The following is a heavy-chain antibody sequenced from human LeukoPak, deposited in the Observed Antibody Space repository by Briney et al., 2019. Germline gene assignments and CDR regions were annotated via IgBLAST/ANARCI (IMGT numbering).Heavy chain of an antibody. D-gene: IGHD3-3*01. J-gene: IGHJ6*02. CDR3: ARLIPYDFWSGYYLGPPSLYYGMDV. CDR1: GGSISSYY. CDR2: IYYSGST. Sequence: SETLSLTCTVSGGSISSYYWSWIRQPPGKGLEWIGYIYYSGSTNYNPSLKSRDTISVDTSKNQFSLKLSSVTAADTAVYYCARLIPYDFWSGYYLGPPSLYYGMDVWGQGTTVTVSS. V-gene: IGHV4-59*08.